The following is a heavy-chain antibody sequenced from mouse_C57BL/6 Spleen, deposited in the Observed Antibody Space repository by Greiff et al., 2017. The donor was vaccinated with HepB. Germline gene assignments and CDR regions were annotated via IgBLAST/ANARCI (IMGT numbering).Heavy chain of an antibody. D-gene: IGHD2-2*01. CDR1: GFTFSDYG. Sequence: EVKLMESGGGLVKPGGSLKLSCAASGFTFSDYGMHWVRQAPEKGLEWVAYISSGSSTIYYADTVKGRFTISRDNAKNTLFLQMTSLRSEDTAMYYCARGGGYDRGYAMDYWGQGTSVTVSS. CDR2: ISSGSSTI. J-gene: IGHJ4*01. CDR3: ARGGGYDRGYAMDY. V-gene: IGHV5-17*01.